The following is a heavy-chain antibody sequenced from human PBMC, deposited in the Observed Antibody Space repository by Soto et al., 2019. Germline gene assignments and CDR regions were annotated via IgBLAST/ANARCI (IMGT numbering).Heavy chain of an antibody. Sequence: SETLSLTCSVSGDSISSSGYYWSWIRQPPGKGLEWIGYVFYNGNGNYNPSLKSRVNISVDTSKNAFSLKLKSLTAADTAVYYCARDRLAYFVSVWFDYWGPGTLVTVSS. V-gene: IGHV4-61*03. D-gene: IGHD3-9*01. CDR1: GDSISSSGYY. CDR3: ARDRLAYFVSVWFDY. CDR2: VFYNGNG. J-gene: IGHJ5*01.